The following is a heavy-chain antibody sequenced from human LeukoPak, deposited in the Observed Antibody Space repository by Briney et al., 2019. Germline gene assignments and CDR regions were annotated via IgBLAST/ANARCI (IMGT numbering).Heavy chain of an antibody. CDR1: GYRLTNNW. J-gene: IGHJ4*02. V-gene: IGHV5-51*01. CDR2: IYPGYSDT. D-gene: IGHD6-13*01. CDR3: ARFALSSSLDY. Sequence: GESLKISCKVSGYRLTNNWIVWGRQVPAKSLEWLGIIYPGYSDTRYSPSFQGQVTCSVDTSTSTVYLQWSSLKASDTAIYYCARFALSSSLDYWGQGTLVTVSP.